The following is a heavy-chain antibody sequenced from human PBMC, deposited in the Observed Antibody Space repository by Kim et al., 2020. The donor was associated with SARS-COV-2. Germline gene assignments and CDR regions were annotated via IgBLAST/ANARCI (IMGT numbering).Heavy chain of an antibody. Sequence: ASVKVSCKASGYTFTNYGINWVRQAPGQGLEWMGWISSDNGNTNYAQKLQGRVTMTTDTSTSTAYMEVRSLRSDDTAVYFCARGYCSGASCSPFDFWGQGTLVTVSS. D-gene: IGHD2-15*01. CDR3: ARGYCSGASCSPFDF. CDR2: ISSDNGNT. CDR1: GYTFTNYG. V-gene: IGHV1-18*01. J-gene: IGHJ4*02.